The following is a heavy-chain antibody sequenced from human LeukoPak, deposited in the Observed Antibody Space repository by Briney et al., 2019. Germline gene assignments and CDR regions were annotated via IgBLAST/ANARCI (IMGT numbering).Heavy chain of an antibody. J-gene: IGHJ4*02. CDR3: AREGREGYNYPALDF. CDR2: MKHDGIEK. Sequence: PGGPLSLSCVASGFSFGSYWMAWVRQAPGKGLEWVANMKHDGIEKYHVDSVKGRFTISRDNTKNSLYLHMSSLRVEDTAVYYCAREGREGYNYPALDFWGQGILVTVSS. D-gene: IGHD5-24*01. CDR1: GFSFGSYW. V-gene: IGHV3-7*05.